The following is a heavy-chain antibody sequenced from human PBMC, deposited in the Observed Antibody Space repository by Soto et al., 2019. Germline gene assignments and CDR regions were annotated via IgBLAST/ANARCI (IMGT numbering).Heavy chain of an antibody. J-gene: IGHJ4*02. D-gene: IGHD3-9*01. CDR1: GGSISSYY. V-gene: IGHV4-59*08. CDR3: ARGAYNILTGYYVDY. Sequence: SETLSLTCTVSGGSISSYYWTWIRQPPGKGLEWIGYIYYSGSTDYNPSLKSRVIISLDTPKNQFSLKLSSVTAADTAVYYCARGAYNILTGYYVDYWGQGTLVTVSS. CDR2: IYYSGST.